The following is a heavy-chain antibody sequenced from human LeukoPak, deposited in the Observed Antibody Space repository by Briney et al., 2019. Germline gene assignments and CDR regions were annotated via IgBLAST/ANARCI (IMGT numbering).Heavy chain of an antibody. CDR3: ARDRAVTGIYYYYYGMDV. D-gene: IGHD6-19*01. CDR2: ISYDGSNK. Sequence: GGSLRLSCAASGFTFSSYGMHWVRQAPGKGLEWVAVISYDGSNKYYADSVKGRFTISRDNSKNTLYLQMNSLRAEDTAVYYCARDRAVTGIYYYYYGMDVWGQGTTVTVSS. J-gene: IGHJ6*02. V-gene: IGHV3-30*03. CDR1: GFTFSSYG.